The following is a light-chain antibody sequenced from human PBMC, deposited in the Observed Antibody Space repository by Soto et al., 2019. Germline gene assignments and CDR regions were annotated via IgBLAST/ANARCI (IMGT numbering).Light chain of an antibody. CDR1: SSDIGDYDY. V-gene: IGLV2-14*01. CDR3: CSYAGGSTVI. CDR2: DVT. Sequence: QSVLTQPASVSGSPGQSITISCTGTSSDIGDYDYVSWYQHLPGKAPKLLIFDVTHRPSGVSNRFSASKSGNTASLAISGLQPEDEADYHCCSYAGGSTVICGGGTKLTVL. J-gene: IGLJ2*01.